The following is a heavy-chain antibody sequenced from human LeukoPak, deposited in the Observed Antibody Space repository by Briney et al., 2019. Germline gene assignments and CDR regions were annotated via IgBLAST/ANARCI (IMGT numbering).Heavy chain of an antibody. V-gene: IGHV3-23*01. CDR2: ISGSGGST. D-gene: IGHD3-10*01. CDR1: GFSFSNYG. CDR3: AKTTGSGSYYNTFDT. J-gene: IGHJ3*02. Sequence: PGGSLRLSCAASGFSFSNYGMSWVRQAPGKGLEWVSVISGSGGSTDYADSVKGRFTISRDNSKNTLYLQMNSLRGEDTAVYYCAKTTGSGSYYNTFDTWGQGIMVTVSS.